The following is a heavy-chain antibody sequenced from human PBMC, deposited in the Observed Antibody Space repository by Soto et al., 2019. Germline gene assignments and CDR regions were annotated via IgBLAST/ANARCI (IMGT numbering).Heavy chain of an antibody. V-gene: IGHV1-2*02. J-gene: IGHJ5*01. CDR3: ARSSGSYSKWFDS. D-gene: IGHD3-10*01. CDR2: TSPKTGGA. CDR1: GYTFTAYY. Sequence: GASVKVSCKTSGYTFTAYYMHWLRQAPGRGLEWLGWTSPKTGGAKYSHTFQGRVSMTRNTSISTAYMELTGLSTDDTAVYYCARSSGSYSKWFDSWGQGTLVTV.